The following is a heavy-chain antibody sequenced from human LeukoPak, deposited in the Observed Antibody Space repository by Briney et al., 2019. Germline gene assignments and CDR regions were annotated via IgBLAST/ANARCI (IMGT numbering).Heavy chain of an antibody. CDR3: ARAHTAAAGSEDWFDP. V-gene: IGHV4-59*01. Sequence: SETLSLTCTVSGGSISSYYWSWIRQPPGKGLEWIGYIYYSGSTNYSPSLKSRVTISVDTSKNQFSLKLSSVTAADTAVYYCARAHTAAAGSEDWFDPWGQGTLVTVSS. CDR2: IYYSGST. J-gene: IGHJ5*02. D-gene: IGHD6-13*01. CDR1: GGSISSYY.